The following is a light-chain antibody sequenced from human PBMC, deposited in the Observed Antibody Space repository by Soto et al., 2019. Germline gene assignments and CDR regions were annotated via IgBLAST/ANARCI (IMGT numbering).Light chain of an antibody. Sequence: QSVLTQPASVSGSPGQSITISCTGTSSYVGGYDYVSWYQQHPGKAPKLMIYDVSNRPSGVSNRFSGSKSGNTASLTISGLQAEDEADYYCSSYTSSSTRVFGTGTKLTVL. CDR1: SSYVGGYDY. CDR2: DVS. J-gene: IGLJ1*01. CDR3: SSYTSSSTRV. V-gene: IGLV2-14*01.